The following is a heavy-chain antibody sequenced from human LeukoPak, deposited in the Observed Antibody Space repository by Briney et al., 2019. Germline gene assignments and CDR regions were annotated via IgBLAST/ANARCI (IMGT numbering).Heavy chain of an antibody. CDR2: INPSGDNT. CDR1: GYTFTNNF. J-gene: IGHJ5*02. V-gene: IGHV1-46*01. Sequence: ASVKVSCKASGYTFTNNFMHWVRQAPGLGLEWMGIINPSGDNTWYAQKFQGRVTMTRDMATSTDYMEVSSLRSEDTAVYYCARDNSVGDSAWWFDPWGQGTLVTVSS. D-gene: IGHD5-12*01. CDR3: ARDNSVGDSAWWFDP.